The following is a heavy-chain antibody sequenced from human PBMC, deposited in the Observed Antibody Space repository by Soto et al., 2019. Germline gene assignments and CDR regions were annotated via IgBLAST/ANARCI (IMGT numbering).Heavy chain of an antibody. CDR1: GRSISNGGYY. CDR2: IYYSGST. J-gene: IGHJ6*02. D-gene: IGHD2-15*01. CDR3: AREFGDCSGGSCYYYGMDV. Sequence: LSLTCTVAGRSISNGGYYRSWIRQHPGKGLEWIGYIYYSGSTYYNPSLKSRVTISVDTSKNQFSLKLSSVTAADTAVYYCAREFGDCSGGSCYYYGMDVWGQGTTVT. V-gene: IGHV4-31*03.